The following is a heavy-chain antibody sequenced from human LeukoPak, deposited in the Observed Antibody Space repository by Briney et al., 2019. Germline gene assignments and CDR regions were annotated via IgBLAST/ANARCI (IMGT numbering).Heavy chain of an antibody. J-gene: IGHJ4*02. D-gene: IGHD2-2*01. CDR3: ERDNEYANAY. CDR2: INPNSGGT. CDR1: GYTFTIYG. V-gene: IGHV1-2*02. Sequence: AAVKVCFKAAGYTFTIYGISWVRQAPGQGLEWMGWINPNSGGTSFAQKFQDRVTMTRDTSVTTAYMELSSLTSDDTAIYSCERDNEYANAYWGQGTLVTVPS.